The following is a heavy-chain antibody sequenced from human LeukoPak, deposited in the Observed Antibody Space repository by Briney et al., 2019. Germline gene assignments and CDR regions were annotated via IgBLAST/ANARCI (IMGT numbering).Heavy chain of an antibody. V-gene: IGHV3-23*01. Sequence: GGSLRLSCAASGFTFSTYAMSWVRQAPGKGLECVSSISGSGGTTSYADSVKGRFTISRDNSKNTLYLQMNSLRAEDTAVYYCAKVFKGYYDSSGYYSDYWGQGTLVTVSS. CDR2: ISGSGGTT. D-gene: IGHD3-22*01. J-gene: IGHJ4*02. CDR3: AKVFKGYYDSSGYYSDY. CDR1: GFTFSTYA.